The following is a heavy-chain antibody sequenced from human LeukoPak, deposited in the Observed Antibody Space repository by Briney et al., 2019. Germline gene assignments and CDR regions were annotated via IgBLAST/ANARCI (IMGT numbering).Heavy chain of an antibody. J-gene: IGHJ5*01. CDR1: GFSVGPYY. D-gene: IGHD2-8*01. V-gene: IGHV3-66*02. CDR2: IYSGGST. CDR3: ARDHGAGANAGFDS. Sequence: GGSLRLSCVDSGFSVGPYYLSWVRQAPGKGLEWVSVIYSGGSTYFADSVKGRFTISRDNSKNTLSLQMNSLRAEDTAVYYCARDHGAGANAGFDSWGQGTLVTVSS.